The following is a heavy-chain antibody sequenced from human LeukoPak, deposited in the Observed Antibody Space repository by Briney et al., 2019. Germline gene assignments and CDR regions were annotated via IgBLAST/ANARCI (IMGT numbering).Heavy chain of an antibody. CDR1: GFTFSSYA. Sequence: HPGGSLRLSCAASGFTFSSYAMHWVRQAPGKGLEWVAVISYDGSNKYYVDSVKGRFTISRDNSKNTLYLQMNSLRAEDTAVYFCATESQYYYDSSGYSGRFDYWGQGTLVTVSS. J-gene: IGHJ4*02. CDR3: ATESQYYYDSSGYSGRFDY. CDR2: ISYDGSNK. V-gene: IGHV3-30-3*01. D-gene: IGHD3-22*01.